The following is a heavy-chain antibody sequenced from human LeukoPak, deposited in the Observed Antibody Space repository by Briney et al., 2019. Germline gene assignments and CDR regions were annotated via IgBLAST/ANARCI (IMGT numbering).Heavy chain of an antibody. CDR1: GFTVSSNY. J-gene: IGHJ4*02. D-gene: IGHD3-22*01. Sequence: GGSLRLSCAASGFTVSSNYMSWVRQAPGKGLEWVSVINPSGGDTFYADSVQGRSTISRNNSKNTLYLQMSSLRAEDTAVYYCAKEMGYYMGNYFDYWGQGTLVTVSS. CDR3: AKEMGYYMGNYFDY. CDR2: INPSGGDT. V-gene: IGHV3-53*01.